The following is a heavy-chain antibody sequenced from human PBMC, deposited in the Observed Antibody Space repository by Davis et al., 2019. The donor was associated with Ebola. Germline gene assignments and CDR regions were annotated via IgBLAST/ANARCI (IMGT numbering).Heavy chain of an antibody. CDR3: ARDLDFMVLVTHYDAFDV. Sequence: GESLKISCAASGFTFSSYGMHWVRQAPGKGLEWVAVIWYDGSNKYYADSVKGRLTISRDNSKNTLYLQMNSLRAEDTAVYYCARDLDFMVLVTHYDAFDVWGQGTTVTVSS. CDR2: IWYDGSNK. V-gene: IGHV3-33*01. D-gene: IGHD2-8*01. CDR1: GFTFSSYG. J-gene: IGHJ3*01.